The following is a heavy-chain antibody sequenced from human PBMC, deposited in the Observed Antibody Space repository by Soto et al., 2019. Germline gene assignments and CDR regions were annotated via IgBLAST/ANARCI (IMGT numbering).Heavy chain of an antibody. CDR1: GFPFSFYS. D-gene: IGHD6-19*01. J-gene: IGHJ4*02. CDR3: ARSVEGHFDY. CDR2: ITSDTNTI. Sequence: EVQLVESGGGLVQPGGSLRLTCVASGFPFSFYSMNWVRQAPGKGLEWSSYITSDTNTIKYADSVKGRFTISRDNAKNLVYLQMNSLRDEDTAVYFCARSVEGHFDYWGQGTVVTVSS. V-gene: IGHV3-48*02.